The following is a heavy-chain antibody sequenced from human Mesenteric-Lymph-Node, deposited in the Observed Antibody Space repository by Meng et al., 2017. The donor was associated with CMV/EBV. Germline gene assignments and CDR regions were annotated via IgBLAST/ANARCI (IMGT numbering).Heavy chain of an antibody. D-gene: IGHD4-17*01. CDR1: GFIFSSFR. V-gene: IGHV3-21*01. J-gene: IGHJ4*02. CDR3: VRDSTTAPYFDY. Sequence: GESLKISCAASGFIFSSFRMNWVRQAPGKGLQWVSSISPGSDIYYADSVKGRFTISRDNAKNSLYLHMNSLRAEDTAVYYCVRDSTTAPYFDYWGQGTLVTVSS. CDR2: ISPGSDI.